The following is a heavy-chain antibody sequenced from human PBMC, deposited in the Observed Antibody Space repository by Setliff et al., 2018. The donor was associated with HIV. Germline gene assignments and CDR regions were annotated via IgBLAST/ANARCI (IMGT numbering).Heavy chain of an antibody. J-gene: IGHJ4*02. CDR1: GYTFTSND. Sequence: ASVKVSCKASGYTFTSNDINWVRQATGQGLEGMGWMNPNSGNTGYAQKFQGRVTMTRDTSISTAYMELSSLRSDDTAVYYCARGPPIVVVPAALVTLDYRGKGTRVTVSA. D-gene: IGHD2-2*01. CDR2: MNPNSGNT. V-gene: IGHV1-8*01. CDR3: ARGPPIVVVPAALVTLDY.